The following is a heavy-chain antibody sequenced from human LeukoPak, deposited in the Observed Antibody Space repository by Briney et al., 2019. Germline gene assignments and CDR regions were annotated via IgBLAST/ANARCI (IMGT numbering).Heavy chain of an antibody. CDR2: ISYDGSNK. CDR3: ARGFTGWVTSPIDY. J-gene: IGHJ4*02. D-gene: IGHD2-2*01. V-gene: IGHV3-30*04. Sequence: GGSLRLSCAASGFTFSSYAMHWVRQAPGKGLEWVAVISYDGSNKYYADSVKGRFTISRDNSKNTLYLQMNSLRPEDTAVYYCARGFTGWVTSPIDYWGQGNLVTVAS. CDR1: GFTFSSYA.